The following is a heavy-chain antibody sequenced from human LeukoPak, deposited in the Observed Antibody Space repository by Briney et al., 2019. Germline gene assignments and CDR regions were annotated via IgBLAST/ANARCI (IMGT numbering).Heavy chain of an antibody. V-gene: IGHV3-21*01. CDR2: ISSSSSYI. Sequence: GGSLRLSCAASGFTFSSYSMNWVRQAPGKGLEWVSSISSSSSYIYYADSVKGRLTISRDNAKNSLYLQMNSLRAEDTAVYYCARDKGSSWSGGFDYWGQGTLVTVSS. CDR3: ARDKGSSWSGGFDY. CDR1: GFTFSSYS. J-gene: IGHJ4*02. D-gene: IGHD6-13*01.